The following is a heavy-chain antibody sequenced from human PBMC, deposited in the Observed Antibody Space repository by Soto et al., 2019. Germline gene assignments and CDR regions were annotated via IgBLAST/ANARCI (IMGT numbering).Heavy chain of an antibody. CDR3: ATTPPHYDFWSGPHFDY. J-gene: IGHJ4*02. D-gene: IGHD3-3*01. CDR1: GYSFTSYW. CDR2: IYPGDSDT. Sequence: GESRKTPCKGSGYSFTSYWTGWLPQMPGKGLEWMGIIYPGDSDTRYSPSFQGQVTISADKSISTAYLQWSSLKASDTAMYYCATTPPHYDFWSGPHFDYWGQGTLVTVSS. V-gene: IGHV5-51*01.